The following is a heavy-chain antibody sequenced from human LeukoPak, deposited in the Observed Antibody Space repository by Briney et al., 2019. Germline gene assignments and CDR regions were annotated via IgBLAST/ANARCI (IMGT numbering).Heavy chain of an antibody. CDR2: IYYSGST. CDR3: AREGFGYDSSGYYRDAFDI. V-gene: IGHV4-59*01. Sequence: SETLSLTCAVYGGSFSGYYWSWIRQPPGKGLEWIGYIYYSGSTNYNPSLKSRVTISVDTSKNQFSLKLSSVTAADTAVYYCAREGFGYDSSGYYRDAFDIWGQGTMVTVSS. D-gene: IGHD3-22*01. J-gene: IGHJ3*02. CDR1: GGSFSGYY.